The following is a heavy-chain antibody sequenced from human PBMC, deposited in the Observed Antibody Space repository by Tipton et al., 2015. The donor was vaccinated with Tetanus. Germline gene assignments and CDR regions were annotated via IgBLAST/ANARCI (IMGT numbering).Heavy chain of an antibody. CDR1: GFTFNSYA. J-gene: IGHJ4*02. D-gene: IGHD6-6*01. CDR2: IWYDGNNK. Sequence: PLRLSCAASGFTFNSYAMHWVRHIPGKGLEWVAVIWYDGNNKYYADSVKGRFTISRDNSKNIMYLQMNNLRADDTALYYCARDMMCSSSAYPPPFDHWGQGTLVTVSS. V-gene: IGHV3-33*01. CDR3: ARDMMCSSSAYPPPFDH.